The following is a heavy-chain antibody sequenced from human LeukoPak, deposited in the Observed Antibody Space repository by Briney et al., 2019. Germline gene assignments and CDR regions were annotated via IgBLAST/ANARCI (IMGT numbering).Heavy chain of an antibody. CDR1: GGSISSYY. CDR3: ARDREEYYYDSSGSRTGRWFDP. Sequence: SETLSLTCTVSGGSISSYYRSWIRQPPGKGLEWIGYIYYSGSTNYNPSLKSRVTISVDTSKNQFSLKLSSVTAADTAVYYCARDREEYYYDSSGSRTGRWFDPWGQGTLVTVSS. V-gene: IGHV4-59*01. J-gene: IGHJ5*02. CDR2: IYYSGST. D-gene: IGHD3-22*01.